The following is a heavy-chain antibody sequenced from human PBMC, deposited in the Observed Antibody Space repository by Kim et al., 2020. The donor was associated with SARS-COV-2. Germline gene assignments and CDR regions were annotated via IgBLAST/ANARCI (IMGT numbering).Heavy chain of an antibody. D-gene: IGHD3-10*01. J-gene: IGHJ4*02. V-gene: IGHV3-33*05. Sequence: GGSLRLSCAASGFTFSTYGMHWVRQTPGKGLEWVAFISNHGSGKYYADSVKGRFTISRDNSKNTLYLQMNTLIAEDTAVYYCARVEYGSGLLGVFDYWGQGTLVTVSS. CDR1: GFTFSTYG. CDR3: ARVEYGSGLLGVFDY. CDR2: ISNHGSGK.